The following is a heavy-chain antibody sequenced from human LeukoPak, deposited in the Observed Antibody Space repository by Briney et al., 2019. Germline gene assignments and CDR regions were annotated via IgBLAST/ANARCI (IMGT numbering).Heavy chain of an antibody. J-gene: IGHJ4*03. CDR1: GGSFSTYY. CDR3: ARGPTISETGYFDY. CDR2: INHRGDT. V-gene: IGHV4-34*01. D-gene: IGHD1-1*01. Sequence: SETLSLTCAVYGGSFSTYYWSWIRQSPGKGLEWIAEINHRGDTNYNPSVKSRVTISVDTSKNQFTLKVSSLTAADTAVYYCARGPTISETGYFDYWGQGTLVTVSS.